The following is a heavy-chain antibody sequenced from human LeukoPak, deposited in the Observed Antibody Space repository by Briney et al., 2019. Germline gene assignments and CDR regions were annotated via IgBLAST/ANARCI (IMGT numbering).Heavy chain of an antibody. V-gene: IGHV1-18*01. CDR3: ARDDGASYYHY. CDR1: RYTFTSYG. Sequence: ASVKVSCKAPRYTFTSYGMSWGRQAPGQGLEWMGWISAYNGNTNYAQKLQGRVTMTTDTSTSTAYMELRSLRSDDTAVYYCARDDGASYYHYWGQGTLVTVSS. J-gene: IGHJ4*02. D-gene: IGHD1-26*01. CDR2: ISAYNGNT.